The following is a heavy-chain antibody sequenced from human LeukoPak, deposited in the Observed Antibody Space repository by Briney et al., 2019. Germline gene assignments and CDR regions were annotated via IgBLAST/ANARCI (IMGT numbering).Heavy chain of an antibody. Sequence: GGSLRLSCTTSGFFFGAYAMSWFRQAPGKGLEWVGFIRSKTYGGAIEYAASVKGRFTISRDDSKGIAYLQMNSLKTEDTAVYYCARDQLGGDPDDYYYYYMDVWAKGPRSPSP. CDR2: IRSKTYGGAI. D-gene: IGHD4-17*01. J-gene: IGHJ6*03. CDR1: GFFFGAYA. V-gene: IGHV3-49*03. CDR3: ARDQLGGDPDDYYYYYMDV.